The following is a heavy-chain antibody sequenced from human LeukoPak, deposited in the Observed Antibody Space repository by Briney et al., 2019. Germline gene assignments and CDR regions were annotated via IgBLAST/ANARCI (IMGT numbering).Heavy chain of an antibody. D-gene: IGHD4-17*01. V-gene: IGHV4-59*01. Sequence: PSETLSLTCTVSGGSISSYYWSWIRQPPGKGLEGIGYIYYSASTNYNPSLNSRVTISVDTSKNQFSLKLSSVTAADTAVYYCARYTVLYGMDVWGQGTTVTVSS. J-gene: IGHJ6*02. CDR3: ARYTVLYGMDV. CDR1: GGSISSYY. CDR2: IYYSAST.